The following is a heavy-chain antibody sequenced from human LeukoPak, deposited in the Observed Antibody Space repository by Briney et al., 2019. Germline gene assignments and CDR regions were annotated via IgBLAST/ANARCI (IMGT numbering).Heavy chain of an antibody. CDR2: IYPADSDI. J-gene: IGHJ3*02. CDR1: GYSINNYW. D-gene: IGHD6-13*01. V-gene: IGHV5-51*01. Sequence: GESLKISCKGSGYSINNYWIGWVRQMPGKGLEWMGIIYPADSDIRYSPSFQGQVTISADKSISTAYLQWSSLKASDTAMYYCARLAAPGPYDAFDIWGQGTMVTVSS. CDR3: ARLAAPGPYDAFDI.